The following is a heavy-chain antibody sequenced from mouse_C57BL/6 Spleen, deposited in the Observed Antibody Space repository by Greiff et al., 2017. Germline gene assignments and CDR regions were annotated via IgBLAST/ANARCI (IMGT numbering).Heavy chain of an antibody. Sequence: VQLQQSGPGLVKPSQSLSLTCSVTGYSITSGYYWNWIRQFPGNKLEWMGYISYDGSNNYNPSLKNRISITRDTSKNQFFLKLKSVTTEDTATYYCARGITVVSFDYWGQGTTLTVSS. D-gene: IGHD1-1*01. CDR1: GYSITSGYY. CDR3: ARGITVVSFDY. V-gene: IGHV3-6*01. CDR2: ISYDGSN. J-gene: IGHJ2*01.